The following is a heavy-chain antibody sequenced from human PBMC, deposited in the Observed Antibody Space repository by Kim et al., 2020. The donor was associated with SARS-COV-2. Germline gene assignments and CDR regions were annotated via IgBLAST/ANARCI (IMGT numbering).Heavy chain of an antibody. V-gene: IGHV3-20*03. J-gene: IGHJ5*02. Sequence: RYGDSVEARFTISRDNAKNSLYLQMNSLRAEDTGFYYCARDWVAGPYGPDRWGQGTLVTVSS. CDR3: ARDWVAGPYGPDR. D-gene: IGHD6-19*01.